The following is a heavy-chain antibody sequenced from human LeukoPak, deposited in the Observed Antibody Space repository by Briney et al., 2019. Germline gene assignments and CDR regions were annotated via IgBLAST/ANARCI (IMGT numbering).Heavy chain of an antibody. J-gene: IGHJ6*02. Sequence: SETLSLTCTVSGGSITSDKYYWGWIRQPPGKGLEWIGEINHSGGTNYNPSLKSRVTISVDTSKNQFSLKLSSVTAADTAVYYCARGDVGATLDFYYFDMDVWGRGTTVTVSS. CDR3: ARGDVGATLDFYYFDMDV. CDR2: INHSGGT. CDR1: GGSITSDKYY. D-gene: IGHD1-26*01. V-gene: IGHV4-39*07.